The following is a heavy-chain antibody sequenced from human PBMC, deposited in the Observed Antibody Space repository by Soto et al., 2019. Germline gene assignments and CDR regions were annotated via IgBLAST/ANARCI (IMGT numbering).Heavy chain of an antibody. CDR3: ARSRRKDTVTPGDY. J-gene: IGHJ4*02. Sequence: QVQLVESGGGVVQPGRSLRLSCAASGFTFSNFAMHWVRQAPGKGLEWVAVISYDGNNKYYTDSVKGRFTISRDNSQNTLYLQMNSLRAEDTAVYYCARSRRKDTVTPGDYWGQGTLVTVSS. D-gene: IGHD4-17*01. CDR1: GFTFSNFA. CDR2: ISYDGNNK. V-gene: IGHV3-30*03.